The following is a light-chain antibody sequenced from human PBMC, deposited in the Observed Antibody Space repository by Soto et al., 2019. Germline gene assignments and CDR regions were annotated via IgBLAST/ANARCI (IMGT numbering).Light chain of an antibody. V-gene: IGLV1-51*02. CDR2: ENN. CDR3: SSYAASNNFYFV. J-gene: IGLJ3*02. CDR1: SSNIGNNY. Sequence: QSVLTQPPSVSAAPGQKVTISCSGSSSNIGNNYVSWYQQLPGTAPKLLIYENNKRPSGIPDRFSGSKSGTSATLGITGLQTGDEADYYCSSYAASNNFYFVFGGGTKLTVL.